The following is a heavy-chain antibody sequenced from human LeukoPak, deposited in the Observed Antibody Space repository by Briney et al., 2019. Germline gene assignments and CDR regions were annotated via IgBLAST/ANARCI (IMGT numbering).Heavy chain of an antibody. CDR3: AREGYSSGWYPDS. J-gene: IGHJ4*02. CDR2: IYYSGST. Sequence: SETLSLTCTVSGDSINSYFWSWIRQPAGKGLEWIGRIYYSGSTNYNPSLRSRVTMSADTSKNQFSLNLSSVTAADTAVYYCAREGYSSGWYPDSWGQGTLVTVSS. D-gene: IGHD6-19*01. CDR1: GDSINSYF. V-gene: IGHV4-4*07.